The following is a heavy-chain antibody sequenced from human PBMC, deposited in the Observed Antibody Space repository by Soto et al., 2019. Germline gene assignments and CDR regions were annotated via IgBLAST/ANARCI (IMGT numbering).Heavy chain of an antibody. D-gene: IGHD3-22*01. J-gene: IGHJ6*02. CDR3: ARPDEGGYSSNHHYYYALDV. CDR1: GGTFRSYS. V-gene: IGHV1-69*01. CDR2: IIPIFDMT. Sequence: QVQLVQSGAEVKKPGSSVKVSCKASGGTFRSYSISWVRQAPGQGLEWMGGIIPIFDMTNYAQKFQGRVTIPADETTSTAYMELSSLGSDDTAVYYCARPDEGGYSSNHHYYYALDVWGQGTTVTV.